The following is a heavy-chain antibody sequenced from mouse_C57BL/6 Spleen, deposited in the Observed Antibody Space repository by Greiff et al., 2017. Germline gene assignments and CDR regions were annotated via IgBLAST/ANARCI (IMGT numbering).Heavy chain of an antibody. CDR3: TRSIYYDYDGGYAMDY. CDR1: GYTFTDYE. J-gene: IGHJ4*01. Sequence: QVQLQQSGAELVRPGASVTLSCKASGYTFTDYEMHWVKQTPVHGLEWIGAIDPATGGTAYTQKFKGKAILTADTSSSTAYMELRSLTSEDSAVYYCTRSIYYDYDGGYAMDYWGQGTSVTVSS. V-gene: IGHV1-15*01. CDR2: IDPATGGT. D-gene: IGHD2-4*01.